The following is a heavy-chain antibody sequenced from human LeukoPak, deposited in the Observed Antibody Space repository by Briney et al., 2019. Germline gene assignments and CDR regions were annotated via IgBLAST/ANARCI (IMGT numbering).Heavy chain of an antibody. D-gene: IGHD6-19*01. Sequence: SETLSLTCTVSGYSISSGYYWGWIRQPPGKGLEWIGSIYHSGSTYYNPSLKSRVTISVDTSKNQFSLKLSSVTAADTAVYYCARGAGTFDYHYMDVWGKGTTVTISS. CDR2: IYHSGST. V-gene: IGHV4-38-2*02. CDR1: GYSISSGYY. J-gene: IGHJ6*03. CDR3: ARGAGTFDYHYMDV.